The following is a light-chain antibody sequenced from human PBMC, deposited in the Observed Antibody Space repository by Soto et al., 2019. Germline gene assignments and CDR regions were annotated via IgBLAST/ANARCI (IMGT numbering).Light chain of an antibody. V-gene: IGKV4-1*01. CDR2: SAS. Sequence: DLVITQSPDSLAVSLGERATINCKSSRSILYSSNNKNYLAWYQQKPGKAPNLLIYSASNLQSGVPSRFSGSGSGTDFTLTISSLQPEDFAAYYCQQSYGTPITFGQGTRLEI. J-gene: IGKJ5*01. CDR1: RSILYSSNNKNY. CDR3: QQSYGTPIT.